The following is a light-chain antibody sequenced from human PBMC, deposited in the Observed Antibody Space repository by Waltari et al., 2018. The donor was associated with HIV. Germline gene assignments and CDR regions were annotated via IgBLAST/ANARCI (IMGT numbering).Light chain of an antibody. CDR1: SRDIGDYNF. J-gene: IGLJ1*01. CDR2: DVN. V-gene: IGLV2-14*03. CDR3: SSYTDRNNLKV. Sequence: QSALTQPASVSGSLGQSITISCTGTSRDIGDYNFVSWYQQHPGKAPKPILYDVNKRPSLRPDRFPGSKSGNTASLTISGLQAEDEADYYCSSYTDRNNLKVFGTGTKVTVL.